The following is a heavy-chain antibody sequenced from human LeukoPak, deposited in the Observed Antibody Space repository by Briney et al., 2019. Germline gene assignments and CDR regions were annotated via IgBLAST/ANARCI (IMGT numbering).Heavy chain of an antibody. V-gene: IGHV4-38-2*01. Sequence: SETLSLTCAVSGYSIISGYYWGWIRQPPGKGLEWIGSIYHSGSTYYNPSLKSRVTISVDTSKNQFSLKLSSVTAADTAVYYCASRIMITFGGVIAFDYWGQGTLVTVSS. CDR1: GYSIISGYY. D-gene: IGHD3-16*02. CDR2: IYHSGST. J-gene: IGHJ4*02. CDR3: ASRIMITFGGVIAFDY.